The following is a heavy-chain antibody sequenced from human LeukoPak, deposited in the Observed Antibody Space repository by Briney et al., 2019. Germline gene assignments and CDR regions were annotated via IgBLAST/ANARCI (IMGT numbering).Heavy chain of an antibody. CDR2: IYHTGGA. Sequence: SETLSLTCAVSGVPISSHSWWSWVRQPPGKGLEWIGEIYHTGGANYKPSVKSRVTMSVDTSNNHFSLKLTSVTAADTAVYFCAYNRDFALDNWGQGTLVTVSS. J-gene: IGHJ4*02. CDR1: GVPISSHSW. V-gene: IGHV4/OR15-8*01. D-gene: IGHD1-14*01. CDR3: AYNRDFALDN.